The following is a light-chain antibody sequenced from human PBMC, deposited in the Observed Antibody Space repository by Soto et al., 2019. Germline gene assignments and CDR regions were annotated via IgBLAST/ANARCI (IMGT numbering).Light chain of an antibody. CDR2: GAA. CDR1: QSVSRRY. J-gene: IGKJ5*01. Sequence: EIVLTQSPGTLSLSPGERATLSCRAIQSVSRRYLARYQLKPGQAPRLIIYGAASRATGIPDRFRGSGSGTDFTLTTRRLEPEDVAVYCCQQYGGSGAMTVGQGTRLEIK. CDR3: QQYGGSGAMT. V-gene: IGKV3-20*01.